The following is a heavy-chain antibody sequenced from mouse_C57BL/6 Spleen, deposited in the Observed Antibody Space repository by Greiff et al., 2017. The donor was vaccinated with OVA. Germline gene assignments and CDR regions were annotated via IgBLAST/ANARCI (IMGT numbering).Heavy chain of an antibody. Sequence: EVMLVESGGGLVKPGGSLKLSCAASGFTFSSYAMSWVRQTPEKRLEWVATISDGGSYTYYPDNVKGRFTISRDNAKNNLYLQMSHLKSEDTAMYHCARGSYPFDYWGQGTTLTVSS. CDR3: ARGSYPFDY. D-gene: IGHD1-1*02. V-gene: IGHV5-4*03. CDR2: ISDGGSYT. J-gene: IGHJ2*01. CDR1: GFTFSSYA.